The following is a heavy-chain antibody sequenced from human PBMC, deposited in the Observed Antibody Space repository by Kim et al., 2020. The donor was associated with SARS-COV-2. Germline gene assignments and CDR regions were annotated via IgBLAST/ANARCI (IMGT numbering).Heavy chain of an antibody. CDR3: ARQGGFTTVSDY. V-gene: IGHV3-30-3*01. J-gene: IGHJ4*02. CDR2: ISYDGSNK. Sequence: GGSLRLSCAASGFTFSSYAMHWVRQAPGKGLEWVAVISYDGSNKYYADSVKGRFTISRDNSKNTLYLQMNSLRAEDTAVYYCARQGGFTTVSDYWGQGTLVTVSS. D-gene: IGHD4-17*01. CDR1: GFTFSSYA.